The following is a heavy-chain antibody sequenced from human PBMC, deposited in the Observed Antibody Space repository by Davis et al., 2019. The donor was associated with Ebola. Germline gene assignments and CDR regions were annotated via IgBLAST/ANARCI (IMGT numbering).Heavy chain of an antibody. J-gene: IGHJ3*02. CDR1: GYTFTGYY. V-gene: IGHV1-2*06. D-gene: IGHD1-26*01. CDR3: ARTSIVGTTTTASDI. Sequence: ASVKVSCKASGYTFTGYYMHWVRQAPGQGLEWMGRINPNSGGTNYAQKFQGRVTMTRDTSISTAYMELSRLRSDDTAVYFCARTSIVGTTTTASDIWGQGTMVTVSS. CDR2: INPNSGGT.